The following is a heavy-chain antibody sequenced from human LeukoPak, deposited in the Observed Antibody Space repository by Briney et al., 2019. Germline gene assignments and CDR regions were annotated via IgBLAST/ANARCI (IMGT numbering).Heavy chain of an antibody. CDR2: MNPNSGNT. J-gene: IGHJ4*02. V-gene: IGHV1-8*03. CDR3: ARGVRGYSYGPVCPLAY. Sequence: GASVKVSCKASGYTFTSYDINWVRQATGQGLEWMGWMNPNSGNTGYAQKFQGRVTITRNTSISTAYMELSSLRSEDTSVYYCARGVRGYSYGPVCPLAYWGQGTLVTVSS. D-gene: IGHD5-18*01. CDR1: GYTFTSYD.